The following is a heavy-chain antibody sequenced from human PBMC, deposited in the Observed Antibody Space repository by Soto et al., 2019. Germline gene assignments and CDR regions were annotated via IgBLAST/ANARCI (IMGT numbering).Heavy chain of an antibody. V-gene: IGHV3-23*01. CDR1: GFTFSSYA. J-gene: IGHJ6*02. CDR2: ISGSGGST. CDR3: ATGGIVLMVYAIGYYGMDV. D-gene: IGHD2-8*01. Sequence: GGSLRLSCAASGFTFSSYAMSWVRQAPGKGLEWVSAISGSGGSTYYADSVKGRFTISRDNSKSTLYLQMNSLRAEDTAVYYCATGGIVLMVYAIGYYGMDVWGQGTTVTVSS.